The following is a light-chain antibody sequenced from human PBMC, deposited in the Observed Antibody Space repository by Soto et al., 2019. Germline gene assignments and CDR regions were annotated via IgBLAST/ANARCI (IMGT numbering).Light chain of an antibody. Sequence: DVQMTQSPSSLSASVGDRVTITCRASQNIKNYLSWYQPRPGKAPRVVIFAATLLQSGVSSTFSGSGSGTEFTLTIRSLHPDDFATYYCLQSHSTPLTFGQGTRL. CDR1: QNIKNY. V-gene: IGKV1-39*01. CDR3: LQSHSTPLT. J-gene: IGKJ5*01. CDR2: AAT.